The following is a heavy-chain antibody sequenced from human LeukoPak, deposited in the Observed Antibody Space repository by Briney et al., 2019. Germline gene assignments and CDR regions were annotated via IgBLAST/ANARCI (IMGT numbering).Heavy chain of an antibody. CDR3: AYSLLLSYYFDY. D-gene: IGHD2-15*01. V-gene: IGHV4-34*01. Sequence: SETLSLTCAVYGGSFSGYYWSWIRQPPGKGLEWIGEINHSGSNNYNPSLKSRVTISVDTSKNQFSLKLSSVTAADTAVYYCAYSLLLSYYFDYWGQGTLVTVSS. J-gene: IGHJ4*02. CDR1: GGSFSGYY. CDR2: INHSGSN.